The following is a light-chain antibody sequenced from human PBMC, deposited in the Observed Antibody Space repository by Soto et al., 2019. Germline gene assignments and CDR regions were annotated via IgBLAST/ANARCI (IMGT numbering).Light chain of an antibody. J-gene: IGKJ5*01. V-gene: IGKV3-11*01. CDR1: QSFGSS. CDR3: QPGTSRPG. CDR2: QAS. Sequence: VLRHSPGTLSLSPWERATLSCIASQSFGSSVAFYQQKPGQAPSLLISQASNRATGIPARFSGSGSATDFTLTISSLPPEDFAVYYCQPGTSRPGFGQGTRLEI.